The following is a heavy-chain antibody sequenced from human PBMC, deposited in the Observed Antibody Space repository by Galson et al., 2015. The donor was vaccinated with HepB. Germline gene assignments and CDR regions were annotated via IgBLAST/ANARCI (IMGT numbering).Heavy chain of an antibody. Sequence: TLSLTCTVSGGSISSGGYYWSWIRQHPGKGLEWIGYIYYSGSTYYNPSLKSRVTISVDTSKNQFSLKLSSVTAADTAVYYCARDMGPAAHLTHAFDIWGQGTMVTVSS. CDR2: IYYSGST. CDR1: GGSISSGGYY. D-gene: IGHD2-2*01. J-gene: IGHJ3*02. CDR3: ARDMGPAAHLTHAFDI. V-gene: IGHV4-31*03.